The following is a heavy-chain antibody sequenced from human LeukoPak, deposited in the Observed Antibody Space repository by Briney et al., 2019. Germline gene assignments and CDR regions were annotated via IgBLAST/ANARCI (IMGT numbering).Heavy chain of an antibody. CDR1: GFTFSSYS. CDR2: ISSSSTI. D-gene: IGHD3-10*01. CDR3: AREPYGSGSYQFDY. J-gene: IGHJ4*02. Sequence: GGSLRLSCAASGFTFSSYSMNWVRQAPGKGLEWVSYISSSSTIYYADSVKGRFTISRDNAKNSLYLQMNSLRDEDTAVYYCAREPYGSGSYQFDYWGQGTLVTVSS. V-gene: IGHV3-48*02.